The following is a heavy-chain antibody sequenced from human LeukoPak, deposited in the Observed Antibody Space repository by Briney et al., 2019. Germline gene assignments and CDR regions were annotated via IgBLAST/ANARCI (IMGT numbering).Heavy chain of an antibody. CDR3: VRAVEYYYDSSGYAVDY. Sequence: GGSLRLSCAASGFTFSSYAMSWVRQAPGKGLEWVSSISSSSSNIYYADSVTGRFTISRDNAKNSLYLQMNSLRAEDTAVYYCVRAVEYYYDSSGYAVDYWGQGTLVTVSS. J-gene: IGHJ4*02. D-gene: IGHD3-22*01. CDR1: GFTFSSYA. CDR2: ISSSSSNI. V-gene: IGHV3-21*01.